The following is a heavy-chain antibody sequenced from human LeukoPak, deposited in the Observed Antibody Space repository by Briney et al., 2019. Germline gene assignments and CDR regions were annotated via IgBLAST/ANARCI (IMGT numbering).Heavy chain of an antibody. D-gene: IGHD3-22*01. CDR3: ARDDSNRFDY. Sequence: PSETLSLTCTVSGGSISSYYWSWIRQPPGKGLEWIGYIYYSGSTNYNPSLKSGVTISVDTSKNQFSLKLSSVTAADTAVYYCARDDSNRFDYWGQGTLVTVSS. J-gene: IGHJ4*02. V-gene: IGHV4-59*01. CDR1: GGSISSYY. CDR2: IYYSGST.